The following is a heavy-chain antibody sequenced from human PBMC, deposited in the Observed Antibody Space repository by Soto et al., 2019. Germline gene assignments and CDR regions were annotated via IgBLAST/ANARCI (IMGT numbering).Heavy chain of an antibody. CDR3: ARDLEKGQWRYYYYYGMDV. J-gene: IGHJ6*02. Sequence: SLKISCAASGFTFSSYEMNWVRQAPGTGPEWVSYISSSGSTIYYADSVKGRFTISRDNAKNSLYLQMNSLRAEDTAVYYCARDLEKGQWRYYYYYGMDVWGQGTTVTVSS. V-gene: IGHV3-48*03. D-gene: IGHD6-19*01. CDR2: ISSSGSTI. CDR1: GFTFSSYE.